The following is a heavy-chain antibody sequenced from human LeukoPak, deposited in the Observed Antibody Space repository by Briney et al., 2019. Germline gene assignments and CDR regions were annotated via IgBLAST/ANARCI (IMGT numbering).Heavy chain of an antibody. Sequence: GGSLRLSCAASGFTFSTYPMNWVRQAPGKGLEWVSSISSGSGYIYYADSVKGRFIISRDNAKNSLYLQMNSLRAEDTAVYYCARGYGDYGKYYFDSWGQGTLVTVSS. CDR1: GFTFSTYP. CDR2: ISSGSGYI. J-gene: IGHJ4*02. CDR3: ARGYGDYGKYYFDS. D-gene: IGHD4-17*01. V-gene: IGHV3-21*01.